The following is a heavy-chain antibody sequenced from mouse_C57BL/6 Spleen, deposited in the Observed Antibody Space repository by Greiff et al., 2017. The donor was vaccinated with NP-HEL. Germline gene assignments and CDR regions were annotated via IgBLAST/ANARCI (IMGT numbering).Heavy chain of an antibody. V-gene: IGHV2-6-1*01. J-gene: IGHJ4*01. CDR3: ARHPDYYGSYAMDY. CDR2: IWSDGST. D-gene: IGHD1-1*01. CDR1: GFSLTSYG. Sequence: QVQLKESGPGLVAPSQSLSITCTVSGFSLTSYGVHWVRQPPGKGLEWLVVIWSDGSTTYNSALKSRLSISKDNSKSQVFLKMNSLQTDDTAMYYCARHPDYYGSYAMDYWGQGTSVTVSS.